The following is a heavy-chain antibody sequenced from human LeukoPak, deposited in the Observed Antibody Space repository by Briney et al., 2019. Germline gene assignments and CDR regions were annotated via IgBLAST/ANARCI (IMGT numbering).Heavy chain of an antibody. CDR3: ARDPSSTGAAAGTDYFDY. D-gene: IGHD6-13*01. J-gene: IGHJ4*02. V-gene: IGHV1-46*01. CDR1: GYTFTSYY. CDR2: INPSGGST. Sequence: ASVKVSCKASGYTFTSYYMHWVRQAPGQGLEWMGIINPSGGSTSYAQKFQGRVTMTRDTSTSTVYMELSSLRSEDTAVYYCARDPSSTGAAAGTDYFDYRGQGTLVTVSS.